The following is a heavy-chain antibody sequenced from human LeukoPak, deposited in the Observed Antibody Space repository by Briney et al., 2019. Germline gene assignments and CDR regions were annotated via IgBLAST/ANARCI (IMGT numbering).Heavy chain of an antibody. Sequence: PSETLSLTCIVSGYSISSGYYWSWIRQPPGKGLEWIGYIYYSGSTNYNPSLKSRVTISVDTSKNQFSLKLSSVTAADTAVYYCARVGVARGFDYWGQGTLVTVSS. J-gene: IGHJ4*02. D-gene: IGHD3-10*01. CDR2: IYYSGST. CDR3: ARVGVARGFDY. V-gene: IGHV4-61*01. CDR1: GYSISSGYY.